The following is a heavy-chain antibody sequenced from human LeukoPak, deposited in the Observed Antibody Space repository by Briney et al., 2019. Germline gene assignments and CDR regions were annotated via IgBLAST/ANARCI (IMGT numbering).Heavy chain of an antibody. CDR1: GYTFTGYY. CDR3: AREGSSSGRYYFDY. CDR2: INPNSGGT. D-gene: IGHD6-6*01. V-gene: IGHV1-2*02. J-gene: IGHJ4*02. Sequence: ASVKVSCKTSGYTFTGYYMHWVRQAPGQGLEWMGWINPNSGGTNYAQKFQGRVTMTRDTSISTAYMELSRLRSDDTAVYYCAREGSSSGRYYFDYWGQGTLVTVSS.